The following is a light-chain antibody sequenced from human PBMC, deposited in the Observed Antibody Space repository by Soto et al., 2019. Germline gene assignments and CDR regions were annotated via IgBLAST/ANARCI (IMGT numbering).Light chain of an antibody. J-gene: IGKJ2*01. CDR2: GAS. CDR3: QQDDTSPYT. V-gene: IGKV3-20*01. Sequence: EIVLTQSPGTLSLSPGERATLSCRAGQSVSSSHLAWYQQKPGLAPRLLIYGASNRTIGIPDRFSGSEAGTDFTITIIRLEAEDVAVYYYQQDDTSPYTFGQGTKLEIK. CDR1: QSVSSSH.